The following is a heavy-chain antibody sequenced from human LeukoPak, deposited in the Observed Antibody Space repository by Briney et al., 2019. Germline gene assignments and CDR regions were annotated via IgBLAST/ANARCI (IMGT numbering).Heavy chain of an antibody. CDR2: INHSGST. CDR1: GGSFSSYY. Sequence: SETLSLTCAVYGGSFSSYYLSWIRQPPGKGLEWIGEINHSGSTNYHPSLKKRVTISVDTSKNHFSLKLSSVTAAHTAVYYWAGYCSSSSWYPDGGFDPWGQGTLVTVSS. V-gene: IGHV4-34*01. J-gene: IGHJ5*02. D-gene: IGHD2-2*01. CDR3: AGYCSSSSWYPDGGFDP.